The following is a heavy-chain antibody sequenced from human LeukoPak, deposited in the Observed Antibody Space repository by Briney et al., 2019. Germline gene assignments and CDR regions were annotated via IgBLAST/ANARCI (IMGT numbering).Heavy chain of an antibody. V-gene: IGHV4-34*01. J-gene: IGHJ4*02. CDR2: INHSGST. CDR1: GGSFSGYY. D-gene: IGHD3-22*01. CDR3: VLYYYDSSGYFDGFDY. Sequence: SETLSLTCAVYGGSFSGYYWSWVRQPPGKGLEWIGEINHSGSTNYNPSLTSRVTISVATSKNQFSLKLSSVTAADTAVYYCVLYYYDSSGYFDGFDYWGQGTLVTVSS.